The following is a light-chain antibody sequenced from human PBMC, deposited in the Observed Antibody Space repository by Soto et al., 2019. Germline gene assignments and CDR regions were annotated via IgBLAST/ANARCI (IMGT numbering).Light chain of an antibody. V-gene: IGKV1-27*01. CDR1: QGISNN. CDR3: QKYDSAPLT. CDR2: GAS. J-gene: IGKJ1*01. Sequence: DIQMTQSPSSLSASVGDRVTITCRASQGISNNLAWYQQKPGKVPKLLIYGASTLQSGVPSRFSGSRSGTDFTLTISSLQTEDVATYYCQKYDSAPLTFGQGTKVDFK.